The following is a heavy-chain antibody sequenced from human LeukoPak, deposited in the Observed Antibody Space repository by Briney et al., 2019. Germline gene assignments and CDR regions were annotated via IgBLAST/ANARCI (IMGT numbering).Heavy chain of an antibody. CDR3: AKDPFSGFDY. CDR2: ISGSGDNT. Sequence: GGSLRLSCAASGFTFRTYVMNWVRQAPGKGLEWVSGISGSGDNTYYADSVKGRFTISRDNSKYILYLEMNSLRAEDTAVYYCAKDPFSGFDYWGQGTLVTVPS. V-gene: IGHV3-23*01. J-gene: IGHJ4*02. D-gene: IGHD1-26*01. CDR1: GFTFRTYV.